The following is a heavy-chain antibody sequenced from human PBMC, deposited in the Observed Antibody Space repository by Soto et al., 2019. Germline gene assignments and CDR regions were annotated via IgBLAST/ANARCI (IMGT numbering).Heavy chain of an antibody. V-gene: IGHV3-48*02. D-gene: IGHD6-6*01. CDR1: GFTFSSYS. CDR3: ARPEYSSSSYGMDV. J-gene: IGHJ6*02. CDR2: ISSSSSTI. Sequence: EVQLVESGGGLVQPGGSLRLSCAASGFTFSSYSMNWVRQAPGKGLEWVSYISSSSSTIYYADSVKGRFTISRDNAKYSLYLQMNSLRDEATAVYYCARPEYSSSSYGMDVWGQGTTVTVSS.